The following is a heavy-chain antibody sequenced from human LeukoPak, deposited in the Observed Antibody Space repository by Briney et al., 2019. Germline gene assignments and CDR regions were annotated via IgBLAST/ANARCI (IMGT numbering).Heavy chain of an antibody. CDR3: AREDCTNGVCSHFDY. CDR1: GFTFDDYG. CDR2: INWNGGST. J-gene: IGHJ4*02. Sequence: PGGSLRLSCAASGFTFDDYGMSWVRQAPGKGLEWVSGINWNGGSTGYADSVKGRFTISRDNAKNSLYLQMNGLRAEDTALYYCAREDCTNGVCSHFDYWGQGTLVTVSS. D-gene: IGHD2-8*01. V-gene: IGHV3-20*04.